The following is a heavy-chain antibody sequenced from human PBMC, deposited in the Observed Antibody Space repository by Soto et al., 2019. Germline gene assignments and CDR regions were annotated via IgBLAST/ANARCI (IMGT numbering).Heavy chain of an antibody. D-gene: IGHD6-13*01. Sequence: QVQLVQSGAEVEQSGASVKVSCKASGYDFTAYDINWVRQASGQGLEWMGWMNPINGPTGSARRFQGRVSMPRNTATAKAYLELTSLRSDDSAVYYCGRGPSPRAPAGGTPYYYAMDVWGQGTTVTVSS. J-gene: IGHJ6*02. CDR3: GRGPSPRAPAGGTPYYYAMDV. V-gene: IGHV1-8*02. CDR1: GYDFTAYD. CDR2: MNPINGPT.